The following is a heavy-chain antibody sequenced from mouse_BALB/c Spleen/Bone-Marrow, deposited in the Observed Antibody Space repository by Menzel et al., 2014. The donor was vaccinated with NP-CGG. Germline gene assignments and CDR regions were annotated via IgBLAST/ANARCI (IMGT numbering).Heavy chain of an antibody. D-gene: IGHD2-4*01. J-gene: IGHJ4*01. Sequence: QVQLQQSGAELVRPGTSVKVSCKASGYAFTNYLIEWVKQRPGQGLEWIGVINPGSGGTNYNEKFEGKATLTADKSSSTAYMQLSSLTSDDSAVYFCARDGDYDEGYAMDYWGQGTPVTVSS. CDR2: INPGSGGT. CDR3: ARDGDYDEGYAMDY. CDR1: GYAFTNYL. V-gene: IGHV1-54*01.